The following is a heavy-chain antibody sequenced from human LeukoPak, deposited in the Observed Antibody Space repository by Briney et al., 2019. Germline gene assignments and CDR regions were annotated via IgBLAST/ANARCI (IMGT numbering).Heavy chain of an antibody. Sequence: GGSLRLSCAASGCIFTSLGMHWVRQAPGKGLGGVALISYDGSNKDYADSVKSRFTISRDNSKNTQYLQMNSLRTEDTAVYYCAREKAVAGTAKSFQHWGQGTLVIVSS. CDR2: ISYDGSNK. J-gene: IGHJ1*01. CDR3: AREKAVAGTAKSFQH. D-gene: IGHD6-19*01. CDR1: GCIFTSLG. V-gene: IGHV3-30*19.